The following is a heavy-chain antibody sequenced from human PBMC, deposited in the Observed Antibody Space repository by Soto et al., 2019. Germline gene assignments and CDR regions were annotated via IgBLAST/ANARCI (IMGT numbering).Heavy chain of an antibody. Sequence: EVQLLESGGGLVQPGGSLRLSCAASGFTFNNYAMTWVRPAPGKGLEWVSAVSGGGDTTSYADSVKGRFTVSRDGCKNTLYLQMSSLRAEDTALYYCAKGRGGSGSLTPRVDFWGQGTLVTVSS. D-gene: IGHD3-10*01. CDR1: GFTFNNYA. J-gene: IGHJ4*02. V-gene: IGHV3-23*01. CDR2: VSGGGDTT. CDR3: AKGRGGSGSLTPRVDF.